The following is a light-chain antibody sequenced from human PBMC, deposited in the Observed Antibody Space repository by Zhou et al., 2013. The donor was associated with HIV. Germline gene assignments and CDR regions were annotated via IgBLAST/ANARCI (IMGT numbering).Light chain of an antibody. J-gene: IGKJ1*01. V-gene: IGKV1-8*01. Sequence: IQMTQSPSSLSASVGDTVTISCRASQGISTYLAWYQQKPGKAPNLLIYGASTLQSGVPSRFSGSGSGTDFTLTIDCLQSDDFATYFCQQYYDNLWTFGQGTKVELK. CDR2: GAS. CDR3: QQYYDNLWT. CDR1: QGISTY.